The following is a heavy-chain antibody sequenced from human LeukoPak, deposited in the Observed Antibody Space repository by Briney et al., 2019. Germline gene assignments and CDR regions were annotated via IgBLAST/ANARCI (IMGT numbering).Heavy chain of an antibody. V-gene: IGHV3-23*01. J-gene: IGHJ4*02. Sequence: PGGSLRLSCAASGFTFSGYAMSWVRQAPGKGLEWVSAISGSGGSTYYADSVKGRFTISRDNSKNTLYLQMNSLRAEDTAVYYCVKLNTHCSSTSCSSFDYWGQGTLVTVSS. CDR2: ISGSGGST. CDR1: GFTFSGYA. D-gene: IGHD2-2*01. CDR3: VKLNTHCSSTSCSSFDY.